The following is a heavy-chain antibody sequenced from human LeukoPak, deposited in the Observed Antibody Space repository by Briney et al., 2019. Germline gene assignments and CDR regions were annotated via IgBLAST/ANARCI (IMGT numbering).Heavy chain of an antibody. V-gene: IGHV4-4*07. CDR2: IYTSGST. D-gene: IGHD3-10*01. CDR1: GGSISSYY. J-gene: IGHJ6*03. Sequence: SETLSLTCTVSGGSISSYYWSWIRPPAGKGLEWIGRIYTSGSTNYNPSLKSRVTMSVATSKNQFSVKRSPVTDATTAVYYCARDFLLRFGESYYYYNIDVWGKG. CDR3: ARDFLLRFGESYYYYNIDV.